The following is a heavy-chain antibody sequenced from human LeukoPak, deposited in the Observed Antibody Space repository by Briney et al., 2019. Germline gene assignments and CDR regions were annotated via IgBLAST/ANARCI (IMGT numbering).Heavy chain of an antibody. Sequence: GGSLRLSCAASGFTFSTYAMYWVRQAPGKGLEWVSIIWYDGSNKFYADSVKGRFTISRDNSKNTLYLQMNSLIAEDTAVYYCARGAYCSGSCPGACDIWGQGTMVTGSS. CDR1: GFTFSTYA. D-gene: IGHD2-15*01. J-gene: IGHJ3*02. V-gene: IGHV3-33*01. CDR3: ARGAYCSGSCPGACDI. CDR2: IWYDGSNK.